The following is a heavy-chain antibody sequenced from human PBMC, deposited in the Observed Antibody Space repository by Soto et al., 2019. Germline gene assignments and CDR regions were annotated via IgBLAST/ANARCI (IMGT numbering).Heavy chain of an antibody. D-gene: IGHD6-19*01. V-gene: IGHV3-7*01. CDR3: ARVYPGSGWPYHYYGMDV. Sequence: PGGSLILSCAASGFTFTAYLRSWVRQAPGKGLEWVASIKQDGSEKYYVDSVKGRFTISRDNAKNSLYLQMNSLRAEDTALYYCARVYPGSGWPYHYYGMDVWGQGTTVTVSS. J-gene: IGHJ6*02. CDR2: IKQDGSEK. CDR1: GFTFTAYL.